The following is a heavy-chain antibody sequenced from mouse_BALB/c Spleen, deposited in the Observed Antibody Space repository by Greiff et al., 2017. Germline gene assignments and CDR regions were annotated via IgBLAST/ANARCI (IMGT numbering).Heavy chain of an antibody. CDR3: ARPNWDWYFDV. CDR1: GYSFTGYY. J-gene: IGHJ1*01. Sequence: EVQLQQSGPELVKPGASVKISCKASGYSFTGYYMHWVKQSHVKSLEWIGRINPYNGATSYNQNFKDKASLTVDKSSSTAYMELHSLTSEDSAVYYCARPNWDWYFDVWGAGTTVTVSS. D-gene: IGHD4-1*01. V-gene: IGHV1-26*01. CDR2: INPYNGAT.